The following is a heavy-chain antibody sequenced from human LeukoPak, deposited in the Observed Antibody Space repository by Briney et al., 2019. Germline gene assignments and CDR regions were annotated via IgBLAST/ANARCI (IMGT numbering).Heavy chain of an antibody. CDR1: GGSISSGGYS. CDR3: ARGEFGDYELADAFDI. D-gene: IGHD4-17*01. CDR2: IYYSGST. J-gene: IGHJ3*02. V-gene: IGHV4-31*11. Sequence: PSQTLSLTCAVSGGSISSGGYSWSWIRQPPGKGLEWIGYIYYSGSTYYNPSLKSRVTISVDTSKNQFSLKLSSVTAADTAVYYCARGEFGDYELADAFDIWGQGTMVTVSS.